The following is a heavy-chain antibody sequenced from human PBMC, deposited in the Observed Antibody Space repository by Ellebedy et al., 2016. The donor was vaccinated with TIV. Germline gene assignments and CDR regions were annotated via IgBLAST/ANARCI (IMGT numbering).Heavy chain of an antibody. D-gene: IGHD2-2*01. CDR3: ARGGSTNVRTALTTTPGFLWMDV. CDR2: INAGNGNT. CDR1: GYTFTSYA. V-gene: IGHV1-3*01. J-gene: IGHJ6*02. Sequence: ASVKVSXXASGYTFTSYAMHWVRQAPGQRLEWMGWINAGNGNTRYSQKFQGRVTITRDTSASTAYMELSSLRSEDTAVYYCARGGSTNVRTALTTTPGFLWMDVWGQGTTVTVSS.